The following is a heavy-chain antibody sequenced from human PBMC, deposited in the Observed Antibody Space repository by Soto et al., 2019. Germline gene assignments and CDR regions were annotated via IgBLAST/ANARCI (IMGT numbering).Heavy chain of an antibody. CDR2: ISGIGGST. D-gene: IGHD2-2*01. CDR3: AKEGWDCSSPSCYFDY. V-gene: IGHV3-23*01. CDR1: GFTFSSYA. Sequence: GGSLRLSCAASGFTFSSYAMSWVRQAPGKGLEWVSAISGIGGSTYYADSVKGRFTISRDNSKNTLYLQMNSLRAEDTAVYYCAKEGWDCSSPSCYFDYWGQGTLGTVSS. J-gene: IGHJ4*02.